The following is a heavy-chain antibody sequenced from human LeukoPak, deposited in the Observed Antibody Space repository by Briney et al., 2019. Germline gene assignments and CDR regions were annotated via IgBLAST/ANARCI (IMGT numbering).Heavy chain of an antibody. Sequence: GGSLRLSCAASGFTFSSYGMHWVRQAPGKGLEWVAVIRYDGSNKYYADSVKGRFTISRDNSKNTLYLQMNSLRAEDTAVYYCAREYQLHSWFDPWGQGTLVTVSS. V-gene: IGHV3-33*01. CDR2: IRYDGSNK. D-gene: IGHD2-2*01. CDR1: GFTFSSYG. J-gene: IGHJ5*02. CDR3: AREYQLHSWFDP.